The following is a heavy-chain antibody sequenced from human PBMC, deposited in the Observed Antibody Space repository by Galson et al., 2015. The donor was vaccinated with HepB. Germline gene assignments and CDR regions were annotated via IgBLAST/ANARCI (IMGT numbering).Heavy chain of an antibody. Sequence: SLRLSCAASGFTFSIYSMNWVRQAPGRGLEWVSSISTDSSKINYADSVKGRFTISRDNSRNTLFLQMNSLRAEDTAVYYCARGGLAVVVGATQNNWFDPWGQGTLVTVSS. CDR1: GFTFSIYS. J-gene: IGHJ5*02. D-gene: IGHD2-15*01. CDR3: ARGGLAVVVGATQNNWFDP. CDR2: ISTDSSKI. V-gene: IGHV3-21*06.